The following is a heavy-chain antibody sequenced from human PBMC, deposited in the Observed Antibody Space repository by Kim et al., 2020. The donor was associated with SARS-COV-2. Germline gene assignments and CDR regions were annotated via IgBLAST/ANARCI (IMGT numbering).Heavy chain of an antibody. CDR1: GDSIINYY. J-gene: IGHJ4*02. Sequence: SETLSLTCTVSGDSIINYYWSWIRQPPGKGLEWIGYIYYTGSAAYNPSLKSRVIISVDTSKNQFSLSLSSMTAADTAMYYCARGGASSKPFHYWGQGNLGTVPA. D-gene: IGHD6-13*01. V-gene: IGHV4-59*01. CDR3: ARGGASSKPFHY. CDR2: IYYTGSA.